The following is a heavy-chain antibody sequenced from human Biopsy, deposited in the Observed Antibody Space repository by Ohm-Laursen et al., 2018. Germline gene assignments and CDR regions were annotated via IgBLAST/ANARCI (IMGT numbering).Heavy chain of an antibody. Sequence: SLRLSCAASGFTFSNYAMSWVRQAPGKGLEWVSTLTSSGGSTYFADSVKGRFTISRDNSKNRLYLQMNSLRGEDTAVYYCAKQGATILSSFNSWGQGTLVTVSS. V-gene: IGHV3-23*01. CDR3: AKQGATILSSFNS. CDR1: GFTFSNYA. J-gene: IGHJ5*01. D-gene: IGHD3-9*01. CDR2: LTSSGGST.